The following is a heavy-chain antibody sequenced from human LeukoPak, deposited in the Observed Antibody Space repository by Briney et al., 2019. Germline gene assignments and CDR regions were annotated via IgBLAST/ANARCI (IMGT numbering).Heavy chain of an antibody. CDR1: GGSISSSSYY. D-gene: IGHD5-18*01. V-gene: IGHV4-39*01. J-gene: IGHJ5*02. Sequence: SETLSLTCTVSGGSISSSSYYWGWIRQPPGKGLEWIGSIYYSGSTYYNPSLKSRVTISVDTSKNQFSLKLSSVTAADTAVYYCARPYDVDTWKNWFDPWGQGTLVTVSP. CDR3: ARPYDVDTWKNWFDP. CDR2: IYYSGST.